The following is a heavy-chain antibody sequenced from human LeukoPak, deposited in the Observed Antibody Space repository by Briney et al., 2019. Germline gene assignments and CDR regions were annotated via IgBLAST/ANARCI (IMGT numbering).Heavy chain of an antibody. V-gene: IGHV1-3*01. CDR2: INAGNGNT. D-gene: IGHD3-16*02. Sequence: ASVKVSCKASGYTFTSYAMHWVRQAPGQRLEWMGWINAGNGNTKYSQKFQGRVTITRDTSTSTVYMELSSLRSEDTAVYYCARDYPRGMDVWGQGTRSPSP. J-gene: IGHJ6*02. CDR1: GYTFTSYA. CDR3: ARDYPRGMDV.